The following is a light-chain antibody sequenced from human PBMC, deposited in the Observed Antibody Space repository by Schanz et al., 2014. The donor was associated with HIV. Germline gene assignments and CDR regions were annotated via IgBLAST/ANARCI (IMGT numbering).Light chain of an antibody. Sequence: DIQMTQSPSTLSASVGDRVTIACRASQSIGHWLAWYQQKPGKAPKNLIYKASSLETGVPSRFSGSGSGTEFTLTISGLQPDDFATYYCQQYNTHSPVYTFGQGTRLEIK. CDR2: KAS. CDR3: QQYNTHSPVYT. CDR1: QSIGHW. J-gene: IGKJ2*01. V-gene: IGKV1-5*03.